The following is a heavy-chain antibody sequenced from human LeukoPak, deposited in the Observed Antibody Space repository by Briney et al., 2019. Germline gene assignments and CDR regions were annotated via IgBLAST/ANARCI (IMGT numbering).Heavy chain of an antibody. CDR2: IYPGDSDT. D-gene: IGHD6-13*01. Sequence: GESLKISCKGSGYSFTSYWIGWVRQMPGKGLEWMGIIYPGDSDTRYSPSFQGQVTISADKSISTAYLQWSSLKASDTAMYYCARYRIAPERGYYYYYGMDVWGQGTTVTVSS. CDR1: GYSFTSYW. V-gene: IGHV5-51*01. CDR3: ARYRIAPERGYYYYYGMDV. J-gene: IGHJ6*02.